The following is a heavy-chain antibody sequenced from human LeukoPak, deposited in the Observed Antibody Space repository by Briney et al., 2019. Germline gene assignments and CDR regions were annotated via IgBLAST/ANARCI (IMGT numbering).Heavy chain of an antibody. CDR1: GFTFSSYA. J-gene: IGHJ4*02. V-gene: IGHV3-23*01. Sequence: WGSLRLSCAASGFTFSSYAMSWVRQAPGKGLEWVSTISSSGGSTSYADSVKGRFTISRDNSKNTLYLQMNSLRAEDTAVYYCAKGRNMTTFGGILVQPLDYWGQGTLVTVSS. CDR3: AKGRNMTTFGGILVQPLDY. CDR2: ISSSGGST. D-gene: IGHD3-16*02.